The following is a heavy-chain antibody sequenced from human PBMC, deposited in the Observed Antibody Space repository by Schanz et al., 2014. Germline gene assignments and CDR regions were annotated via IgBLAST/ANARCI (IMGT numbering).Heavy chain of an antibody. CDR2: ISRRGTTI. V-gene: IGHV3-11*04. Sequence: QVQLEESGGGLVTPGGSLRLSCAASGFTFSDYYMSWIRQAPGKGLECISYISRRGTTIYYADSVKGRFTISRDNAENSLYLQMSSLRTEDTAVYFCAKSYDTSGYSGFDYWGQGTLVTVSS. D-gene: IGHD3-22*01. CDR3: AKSYDTSGYSGFDY. J-gene: IGHJ4*02. CDR1: GFTFSDYY.